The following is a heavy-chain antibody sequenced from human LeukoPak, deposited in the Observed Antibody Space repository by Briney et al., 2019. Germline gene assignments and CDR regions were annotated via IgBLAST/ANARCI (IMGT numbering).Heavy chain of an antibody. CDR1: GGSFSGYY. V-gene: IGHV4-34*01. CDR3: ARGQGTVTTH. D-gene: IGHD4-17*01. CDR2: INHSGSA. Sequence: SETLSLTCAVYGGSFSGYYWTWIRQPPGKGLEWIGEINHSGSANYNPSLKSRVTISLDTSKNQFSLKLGSVTAADTAVYYCARGQGTVTTHWGQGTLVTVSS. J-gene: IGHJ4*02.